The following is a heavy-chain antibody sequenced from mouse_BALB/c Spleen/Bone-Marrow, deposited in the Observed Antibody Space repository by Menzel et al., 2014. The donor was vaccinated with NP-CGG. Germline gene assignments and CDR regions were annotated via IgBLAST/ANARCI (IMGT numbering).Heavy chain of an antibody. CDR1: GFTFSSYT. V-gene: IGHV5-12-2*01. Sequence: EVKLVDSGGGLVQPGGSLKLSCAASGFTFSSYTVSWVRQTPEKRLEWVAYISNGGGSTYYPDTVKGRFTISRDNAKNTLYLQMSSLKSEDTAMYYCARQLGLRWAMDYWVKEPQSPSPQ. D-gene: IGHD3-1*01. J-gene: IGHJ4*01. CDR2: ISNGGGST. CDR3: ARQLGLRWAMDY.